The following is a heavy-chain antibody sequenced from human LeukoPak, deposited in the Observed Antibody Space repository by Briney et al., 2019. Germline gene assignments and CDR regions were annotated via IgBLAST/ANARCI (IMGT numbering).Heavy chain of an antibody. J-gene: IGHJ4*02. CDR2: IYTSGST. CDR3: AGGEGKTTLNTLNY. Sequence: SETLSLTCTVSGGSISSYYWSWIRQPAGKGLEWIGRIYTSGSTNYNPSLKSRVTISVDTSKNQFSLKLRSVTAADTAVYYCAGGEGKTTLNTLNYWGQGTLVTASS. D-gene: IGHD4-17*01. V-gene: IGHV4-4*07. CDR1: GGSISSYY.